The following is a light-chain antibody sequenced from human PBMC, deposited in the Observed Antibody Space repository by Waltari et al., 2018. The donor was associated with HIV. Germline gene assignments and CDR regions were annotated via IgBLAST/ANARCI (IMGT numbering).Light chain of an antibody. Sequence: IVMTQFPATLSVSPGERATLSCRASQSVSSNLAWYQQRPDQAPKLLIYGASTTATGIPARFSGSGSGTEFTLTISSLQSEDFAVYYCQQYNNWPPYTFGQGTKLEIK. CDR2: GAS. CDR1: QSVSSN. CDR3: QQYNNWPPYT. V-gene: IGKV3-15*01. J-gene: IGKJ2*01.